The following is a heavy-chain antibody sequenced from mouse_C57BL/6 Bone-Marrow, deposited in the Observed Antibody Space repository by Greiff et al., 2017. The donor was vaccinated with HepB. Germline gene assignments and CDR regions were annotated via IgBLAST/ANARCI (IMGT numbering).Heavy chain of an antibody. V-gene: IGHV5-17*01. D-gene: IGHD2-4*01. Sequence: EVKLVESGGGLVKPGGSLKLPCAASGFTFSDDGMHWVRQAPEKGLEWVAYISSGSSTIYYADTVKGRFTISRDNAKNTLFLQMTSLRSEDTAMYYCARHYDYARADDWGQGTTLTVSS. J-gene: IGHJ2*01. CDR2: ISSGSSTI. CDR1: GFTFSDDG. CDR3: ARHYDYARADD.